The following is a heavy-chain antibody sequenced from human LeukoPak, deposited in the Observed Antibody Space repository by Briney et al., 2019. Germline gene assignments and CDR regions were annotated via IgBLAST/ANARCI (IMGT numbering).Heavy chain of an antibody. V-gene: IGHV3-13*04. D-gene: IGHD2-21*02. J-gene: IGHJ2*01. CDR1: GFTFSSYD. CDR2: IDTAGGT. Sequence: GGSLRLSCAASGFTFSSYDMHWVRQTTGKGLEWVSAIDTAGGTYYPDSVKGRFTISRENAKNTFYLQMNSLSAGDTAVYYCAREGFCGGDCPGYFDLWGRGTLVTVSS. CDR3: AREGFCGGDCPGYFDL.